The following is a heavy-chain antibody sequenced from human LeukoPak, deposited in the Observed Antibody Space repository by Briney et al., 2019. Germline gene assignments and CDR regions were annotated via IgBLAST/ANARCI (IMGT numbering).Heavy chain of an antibody. CDR2: ISSSGSTI. CDR3: ARDWYDNSDAFDI. V-gene: IGHV3-48*03. CDR1: GFTFSSYE. J-gene: IGHJ3*02. Sequence: GGSLRLSCAASGFTFSSYEMNWVRQAPGKGLEWVSYISSSGSTIYYADSVKGRFTTSRDNAKNSLYLQMNSLRAEDTAVYYCARDWYDNSDAFDIWGQGTMVTVSS. D-gene: IGHD3-9*01.